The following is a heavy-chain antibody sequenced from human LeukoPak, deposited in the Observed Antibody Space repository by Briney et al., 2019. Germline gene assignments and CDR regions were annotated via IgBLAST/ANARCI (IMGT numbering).Heavy chain of an antibody. Sequence: PSETLSLTCAVYGGSFSGYCWSWIRQPPGKGLEWIGEINHSGSTNYNPSLKSRVTISVDTSKNQFSLKLSSVTAADTAVYYCARLYDYDFWSGYYASYYYMDVWGKGTTVTVSS. CDR1: GGSFSGYC. CDR2: INHSGST. CDR3: ARLYDYDFWSGYYASYYYMDV. V-gene: IGHV4-34*01. J-gene: IGHJ6*03. D-gene: IGHD3-3*01.